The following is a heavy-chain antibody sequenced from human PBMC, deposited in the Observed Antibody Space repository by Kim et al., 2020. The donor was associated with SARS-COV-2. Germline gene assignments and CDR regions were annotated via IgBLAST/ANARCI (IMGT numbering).Heavy chain of an antibody. CDR2: GTT. Sequence: GTTDYAAPVKGKFTISRDDSKNTLYLQRNGLKTEDTAVYYCTTGAAEKHYWGQGTLVTVSS. CDR3: TTGAAEKHY. J-gene: IGHJ4*02. D-gene: IGHD6-13*01. V-gene: IGHV3-15*01.